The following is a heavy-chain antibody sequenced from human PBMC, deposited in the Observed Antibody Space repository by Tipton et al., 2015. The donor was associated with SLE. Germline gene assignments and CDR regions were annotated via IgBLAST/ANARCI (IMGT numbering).Heavy chain of an antibody. CDR1: GFTFRRYN. J-gene: IGHJ4*02. CDR2: ISSDETNK. V-gene: IGHV3-30*03. CDR3: ARSGNYRSGFFDY. Sequence: SLRLSCAGSGFTFRRYNIHWVRQAPGKGLEWVAVISSDETNKHYTDSVRGRFTISRDNAKNSLYLQMNSLRAEDTAVYYCARSGNYRSGFFDYWGQGTLVTVSS. D-gene: IGHD3-3*01.